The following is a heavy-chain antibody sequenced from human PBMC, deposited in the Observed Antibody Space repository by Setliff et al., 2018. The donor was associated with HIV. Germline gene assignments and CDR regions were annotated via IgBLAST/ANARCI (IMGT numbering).Heavy chain of an antibody. CDR3: ARDLKQLAPYYYYYYGMDV. J-gene: IGHJ6*02. D-gene: IGHD6-13*01. CDR1: GGSISSHY. Sequence: SETLSLTCTVSGGSISSHYWSWIRQPPGKGLEWIGYIYYSGSTNYNPSLKSRVTISVHTSKNQFSLKLSSVTAADTAVYYCARDLKQLAPYYYYYYGMDVWGQGTTVTVSS. CDR2: IYYSGST. V-gene: IGHV4-59*11.